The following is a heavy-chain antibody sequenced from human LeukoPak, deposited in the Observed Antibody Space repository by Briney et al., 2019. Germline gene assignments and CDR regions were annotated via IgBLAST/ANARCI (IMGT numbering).Heavy chain of an antibody. CDR1: GFTFSSNA. Sequence: PGGSLRLSCAASGFTFSSNAMSWVRQAPGKGLEWVSYISGSGGSTYYADSVKGRFTISRDNSKNTLYLQMSSLRAEDTAVYYCARHPRRDTMALPFDLWGRGTLVTVSS. J-gene: IGHJ2*01. CDR3: ARHPRRDTMALPFDL. V-gene: IGHV3-23*01. D-gene: IGHD3-10*01. CDR2: ISGSGGST.